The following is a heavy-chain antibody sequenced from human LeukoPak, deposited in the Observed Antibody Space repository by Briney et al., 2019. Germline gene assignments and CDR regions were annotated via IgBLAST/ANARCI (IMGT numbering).Heavy chain of an antibody. J-gene: IGHJ4*02. CDR3: ASCYYYDSSGYYYGIDY. V-gene: IGHV3-30-3*01. Sequence: SGGSLRLSCAASGFTVSSNYMSWVRQAPGKGLEWVAVISYDGSNKYYADSVKGRFTISRDNSKNTLYLQMNSLRAEDTAVYYCASCYYYDSSGYYYGIDYWGQGTLVTVSS. CDR2: ISYDGSNK. D-gene: IGHD3-22*01. CDR1: GFTVSSNY.